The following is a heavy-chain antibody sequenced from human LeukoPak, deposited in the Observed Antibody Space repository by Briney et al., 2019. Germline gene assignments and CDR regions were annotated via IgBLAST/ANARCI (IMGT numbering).Heavy chain of an antibody. D-gene: IGHD3-10*01. Sequence: SETLSLTCTVSGGSISSYYWSWIRQPPGKRLEWIGYIYYSGSTNYNPSLKSRVTISVDTSKNQFSLKLSSVTAADTAVYYCARARRGWFGVYFDYWGQGTLVTVSS. CDR1: GGSISSYY. J-gene: IGHJ4*02. V-gene: IGHV4-59*01. CDR3: ARARRGWFGVYFDY. CDR2: IYYSGST.